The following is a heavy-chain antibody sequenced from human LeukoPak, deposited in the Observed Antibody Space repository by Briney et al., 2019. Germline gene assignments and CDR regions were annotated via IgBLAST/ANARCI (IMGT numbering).Heavy chain of an antibody. Sequence: GGSLRLSCAASGFSVSTYEMNWVRQAPGKGLECVSYISSSGTTISYADSVEGRFTISRDNAKNSLYLEMNSLRVEDTAVYYCARGRPEFFGLGTYLNDWGQGTLVTVSS. V-gene: IGHV3-48*03. J-gene: IGHJ4*02. CDR1: GFSVSTYE. CDR3: ARGRPEFFGLGTYLND. CDR2: ISSSGTTI. D-gene: IGHD3-10*01.